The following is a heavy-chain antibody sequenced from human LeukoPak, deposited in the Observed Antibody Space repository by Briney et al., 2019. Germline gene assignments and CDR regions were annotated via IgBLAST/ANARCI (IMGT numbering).Heavy chain of an antibody. CDR3: ARGTKFSTFDIVVVPFDY. Sequence: ASLNVSCKASGYTFTGYYIHWGRQAPGQGLEWMGWINPNSGGTNSAQKFHGRVTMTRDTTISTAYMEMSRLRSDDTAVYYCARGTKFSTFDIVVVPFDYWGQGTLVTVSS. D-gene: IGHD2-2*01. J-gene: IGHJ4*02. V-gene: IGHV1-2*02. CDR2: INPNSGGT. CDR1: GYTFTGYY.